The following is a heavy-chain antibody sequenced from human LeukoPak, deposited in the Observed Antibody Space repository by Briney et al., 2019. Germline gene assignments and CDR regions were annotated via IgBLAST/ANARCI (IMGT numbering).Heavy chain of an antibody. CDR2: INHSGST. J-gene: IGHJ4*02. CDR3: ARGQFCSDIVVVPAASPFDY. V-gene: IGHV4-34*01. D-gene: IGHD2-2*01. CDR1: GGSFSGYY. Sequence: PSETLSLTCAVYGGSFSGYYWSWIRQPPGKGLEWIGEINHSGSTNYNPSPKSRVTISVDTSKNQFSLKLSSVTAADTAVYYCARGQFCSDIVVVPAASPFDYWGQGTLVTVSS.